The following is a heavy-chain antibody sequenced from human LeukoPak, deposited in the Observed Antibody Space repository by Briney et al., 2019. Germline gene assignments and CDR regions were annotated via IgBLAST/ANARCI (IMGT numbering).Heavy chain of an antibody. Sequence: GGSPRLSCAASGFTFSSYSMNSVRQAPGKGLEWVSSISSSSSYIYYADSVKGRFTISRDNAKNSLYLQMNSLRAEDTAVYYCARVALYCSSISCYSNLWGQGTTVTVSS. CDR2: ISSSSSYI. D-gene: IGHD2-2*01. CDR1: GFTFSSYS. V-gene: IGHV3-21*01. CDR3: ARVALYCSSISCYSNL. J-gene: IGHJ6*02.